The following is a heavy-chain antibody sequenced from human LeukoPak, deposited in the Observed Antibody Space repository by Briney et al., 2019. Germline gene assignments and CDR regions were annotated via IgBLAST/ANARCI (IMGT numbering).Heavy chain of an antibody. D-gene: IGHD1-26*01. V-gene: IGHV3-23*01. J-gene: IGHJ4*02. CDR3: AKGLEPATDVKQTFDF. Sequence: GGSLRLSCGVSGFTFTKYAMSWVRQGPGKGLEWVSAISSSGDKTHYVDSVKGRFTISRDNSRNTVYLQMNSLRVEDAALYYCAKGLEPATDVKQTFDFWGQGALVTVSS. CDR2: ISSSGDKT. CDR1: GFTFTKYA.